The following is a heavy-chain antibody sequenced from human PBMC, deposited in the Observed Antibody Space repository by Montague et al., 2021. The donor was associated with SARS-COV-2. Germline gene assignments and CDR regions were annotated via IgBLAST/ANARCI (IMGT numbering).Heavy chain of an antibody. CDR2: MYYSGST. Sequence: SETLSLTCTVSGGSISNYYWSWIRQSPGKGLEWIAYMYYSGSTKYNPSLKSRATISVDTSKNQFSLTLSSMTAADTAVYYCARARGGTIFGVIGAYYSMGIWGQGTTVTVS. CDR1: GGSISNYY. V-gene: IGHV4-59*01. J-gene: IGHJ6*02. CDR3: ARARGGTIFGVIGAYYSMGI. D-gene: IGHD3-3*01.